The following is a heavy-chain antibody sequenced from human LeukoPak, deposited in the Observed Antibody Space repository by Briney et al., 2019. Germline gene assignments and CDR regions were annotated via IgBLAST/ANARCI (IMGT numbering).Heavy chain of an antibody. CDR1: GFTVSSNY. CDR3: ARERGYGDYVYAFHI. CDR2: IYSGSST. Sequence: GGSLRLSCAASGFTVSSNYMSWVRQAPGKGLEWVSVIYSGSSTYYADSVKGRFTISRDNSKNTLYLQMNSLRAEDTAVYYCARERGYGDYVYAFHIRGQGTMVTVSS. J-gene: IGHJ3*02. D-gene: IGHD4-17*01. V-gene: IGHV3-53*01.